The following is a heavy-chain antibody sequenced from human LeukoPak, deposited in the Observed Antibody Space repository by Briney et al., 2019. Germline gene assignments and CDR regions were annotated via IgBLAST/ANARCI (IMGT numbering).Heavy chain of an antibody. Sequence: GGSLRLSCAASGFTFSSYAMSWVRQAPGKGLEWVSAISGSGGGTYYADSVKGRFTISRDNSKNTLYLQMNSLRAEDTAVYYCAKVDSGSYGGYWGQGTLVTVSS. V-gene: IGHV3-23*01. CDR2: ISGSGGGT. CDR3: AKVDSGSYGGY. J-gene: IGHJ4*02. CDR1: GFTFSSYA. D-gene: IGHD1-26*01.